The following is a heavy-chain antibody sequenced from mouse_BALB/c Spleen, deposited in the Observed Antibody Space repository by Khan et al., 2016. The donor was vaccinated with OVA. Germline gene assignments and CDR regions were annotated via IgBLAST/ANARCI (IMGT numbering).Heavy chain of an antibody. CDR1: GYSVTSDYA. V-gene: IGHV3-2*02. Sequence: VQLKESGPGLVKPSQSLSLTCTVTGYSVTSDYAWNWIRQFPGNKLEWMGYINYSGSTSYTPSLKSRISITRDTSKNQFFLQLSSVTTADTATYYCARGRAYWGQGTLVTVSA. D-gene: IGHD3-3*01. J-gene: IGHJ3*01. CDR2: INYSGST. CDR3: ARGRAY.